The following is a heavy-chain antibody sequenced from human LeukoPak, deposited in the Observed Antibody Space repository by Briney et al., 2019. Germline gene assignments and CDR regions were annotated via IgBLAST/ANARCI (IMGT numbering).Heavy chain of an antibody. Sequence: SGTLSLTCTVSGGSISSSSYYWGWVRQPPGKGLEWIGSIYYSGSTYYNPSLKSRVTISVDTSKNQFPLKLSSVTAADTAVYYCARGYDSSGYALYYYYYGMDVWGQGTTVTVSS. D-gene: IGHD3-22*01. CDR1: GGSISSSSYY. CDR3: ARGYDSSGYALYYYYYGMDV. J-gene: IGHJ6*02. CDR2: IYYSGST. V-gene: IGHV4-39*01.